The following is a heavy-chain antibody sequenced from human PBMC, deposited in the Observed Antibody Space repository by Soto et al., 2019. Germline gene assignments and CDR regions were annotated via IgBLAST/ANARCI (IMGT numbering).Heavy chain of an antibody. CDR2: ISSTTNYI. CDR3: ARESEDLTSNFDY. J-gene: IGHJ4*02. Sequence: GGSLRLSCAASGFTFTRYSMNWVRQAPGKGLEWVSSISSTTNYIYYGDSMKGRFTISRDNAKNSLYLEMNSLRAEDTAVYYCARESEDLTSNFDYWGQGTMVTVYS. CDR1: GFTFTRYS. V-gene: IGHV3-21*06.